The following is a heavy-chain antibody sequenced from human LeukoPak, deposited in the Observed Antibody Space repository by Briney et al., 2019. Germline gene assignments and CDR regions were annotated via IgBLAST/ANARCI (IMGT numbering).Heavy chain of an antibody. V-gene: IGHV1-18*01. CDR3: ARGTYGDY. J-gene: IGHJ4*02. CDR1: GYTFSSYG. D-gene: IGHD4-17*01. CDR2: ISIYDHST. Sequence: ASVKVSCKASGYTFSSYGISWVRQAPGQGLEWMAWISIYDHSTNYAQKFQGRVTMTTDTSTSTAYMELRSLTSDDTALYYCARGTYGDYWGQGTLVTVSS.